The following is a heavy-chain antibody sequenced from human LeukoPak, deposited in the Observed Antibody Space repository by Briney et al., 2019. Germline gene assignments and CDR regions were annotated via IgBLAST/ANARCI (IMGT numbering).Heavy chain of an antibody. CDR1: QFIFTYYA. Sequence: GGSLRLSCAASQFIFTYYAIHWVRQAPGKGLEWVTSLSYDGGDKHYADSVKGRFTVSRDSSKNTEYLQMNGLTTADTAVYHCGKDLAGGALDVWGQGTTVTVS. D-gene: IGHD4/OR15-4a*01. CDR2: LSYDGGDK. V-gene: IGHV3-30-3*01. CDR3: GKDLAGGALDV. J-gene: IGHJ6*02.